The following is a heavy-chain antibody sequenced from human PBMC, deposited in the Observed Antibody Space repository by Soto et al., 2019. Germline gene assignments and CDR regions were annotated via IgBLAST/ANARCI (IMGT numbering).Heavy chain of an antibody. CDR2: MNPNNGNT. Sequence: QVQLVQSGAEVKKPGASVKVSCKASGYTFIDYVINWFRQATGQGLEWMGWMNPNNGNTGYAQNFQGRVTMTRSTSISTAYMELSTLRSEDTAVYYCAKGPRNWGVDHWGQGTLVIVSS. CDR3: AKGPRNWGVDH. CDR1: GYTFIDYV. V-gene: IGHV1-8*01. D-gene: IGHD7-27*01. J-gene: IGHJ4*02.